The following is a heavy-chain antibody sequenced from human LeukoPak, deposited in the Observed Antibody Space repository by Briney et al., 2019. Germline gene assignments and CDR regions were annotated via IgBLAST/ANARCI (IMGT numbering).Heavy chain of an antibody. J-gene: IGHJ5*02. D-gene: IGHD2-8*01. CDR3: ARGPNLLMVYAIQVAWFDP. CDR2: INPKSGGT. CDR1: GYTFTGYY. Sequence: ASVKVSCKASGYTFTGYYMHWVRQAPGQGLEWMGWINPKSGGTNYAQKFQGRVTMTRDTSISTAYMELSRLRSDDTAVYYCARGPNLLMVYAIQVAWFDPWGQGTLVTVSS. V-gene: IGHV1-2*02.